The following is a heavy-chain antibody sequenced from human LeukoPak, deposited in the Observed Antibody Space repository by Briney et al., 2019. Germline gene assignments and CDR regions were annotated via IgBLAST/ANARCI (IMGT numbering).Heavy chain of an antibody. D-gene: IGHD3-9*01. CDR2: ISYDGSNK. CDR3: ARAVYTGYYPFDY. Sequence: GGSLRLSCAASGFTFSSYAMHWVRQAPGKGLEWVAVISYDGSNKCYADSVKGRFTISRDNAKNSLYLQMNSLRAEDTAVYYCARAVYTGYYPFDYWGQGTLVTVSS. CDR1: GFTFSSYA. J-gene: IGHJ4*02. V-gene: IGHV3-30-3*01.